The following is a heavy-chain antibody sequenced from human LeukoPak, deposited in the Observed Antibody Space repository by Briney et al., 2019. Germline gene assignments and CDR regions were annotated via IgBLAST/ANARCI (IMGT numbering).Heavy chain of an antibody. Sequence: GGSLRLSCAASVFTFTSYSMNWVLQAPGKGLEWVSTISGGGGSTYYADSVKGRFTISRDNSKNTLYLQVNSLRAEDTAVYYCAKGGKWDVTPFDYWGQGTLVTVSS. CDR3: AKGGKWDVTPFDY. V-gene: IGHV3-23*01. CDR1: VFTFTSYS. J-gene: IGHJ4*02. CDR2: ISGGGGST. D-gene: IGHD1-26*01.